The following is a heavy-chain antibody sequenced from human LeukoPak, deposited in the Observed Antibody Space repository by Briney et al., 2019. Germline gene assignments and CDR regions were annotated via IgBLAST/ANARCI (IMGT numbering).Heavy chain of an antibody. D-gene: IGHD3-10*01. Sequence: GGSLRLSCTASGFTFGDYAMSWFRQAPGKGLEWVGFIRSKAYGGTTEYAASVKGRFTISRDDSKSIAYPQMNSLKTEDTAVYYCTIDPSYYYGSGSLMGFDYWGQGTLVTVSS. V-gene: IGHV3-49*03. CDR1: GFTFGDYA. CDR3: TIDPSYYYGSGSLMGFDY. J-gene: IGHJ4*02. CDR2: IRSKAYGGTT.